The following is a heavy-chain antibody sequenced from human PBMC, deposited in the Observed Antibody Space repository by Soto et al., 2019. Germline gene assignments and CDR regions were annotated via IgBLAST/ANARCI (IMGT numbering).Heavy chain of an antibody. CDR3: TTDRRHWNDRGPDAFDI. Sequence: ASVKVSCKASGYTFTSYYMHWVRQAPGQGPEWMGIINPSGGSTTYAQKFQGRVTMTGDTSTSTVYMELSSLRSEDTAVYYCTTDRRHWNDRGPDAFDIWGQGTMVTVSS. V-gene: IGHV1-46*01. J-gene: IGHJ3*02. D-gene: IGHD1-1*01. CDR2: INPSGGST. CDR1: GYTFTSYY.